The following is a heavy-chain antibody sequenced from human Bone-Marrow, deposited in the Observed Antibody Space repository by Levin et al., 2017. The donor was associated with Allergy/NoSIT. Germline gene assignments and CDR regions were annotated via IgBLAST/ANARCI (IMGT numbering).Heavy chain of an antibody. D-gene: IGHD3-10*01. CDR2: ISWNSGSI. CDR3: LKDIAGPLAGLFDH. Sequence: SLKISCAASGFTFDDYAMHWVRQAPGKGLEWVSVISWNSGSIGYADSVKGRFTISRDNAKNSLYLQMNSLRAEYTASYYFLKDIAGPLAGLFDHWGQGALVTVSS. J-gene: IGHJ4*02. CDR1: GFTFDDYA. V-gene: IGHV3-9*01.